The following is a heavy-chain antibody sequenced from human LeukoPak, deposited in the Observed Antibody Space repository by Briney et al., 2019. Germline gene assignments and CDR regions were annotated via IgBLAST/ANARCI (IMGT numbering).Heavy chain of an antibody. V-gene: IGHV1-2*02. CDR3: ARDLGDWAAFDY. CDR1: GYTFTGYY. Sequence: AASVKVSCTASGYTFTGYYMHWVRQAPGQGLEWMGWINPNSGGTYYAQKFQGRVTMTRDTSISTAYMELSRLRSDDTAVYYCARDLGDWAAFDYWGQGTLVTVSS. D-gene: IGHD3-10*01. J-gene: IGHJ4*02. CDR2: INPNSGGT.